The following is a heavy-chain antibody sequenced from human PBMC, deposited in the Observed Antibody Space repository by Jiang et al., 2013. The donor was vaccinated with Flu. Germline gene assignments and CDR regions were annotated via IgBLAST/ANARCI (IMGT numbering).Heavy chain of an antibody. CDR1: SSSSYY. Sequence: SSSSYYWGWIRQPPGRGVEWIWRYLLYGSTYYNPSLKSRVTISVDTSKNQFSLKLSSVTAADTAVYYCARTVAGTVPDYWGQGTLVTVSS. CDR3: ARTVAGTVPDY. CDR2: LLYGST. J-gene: IGHJ4*02. V-gene: IGHV4-39*01. D-gene: IGHD6-19*01.